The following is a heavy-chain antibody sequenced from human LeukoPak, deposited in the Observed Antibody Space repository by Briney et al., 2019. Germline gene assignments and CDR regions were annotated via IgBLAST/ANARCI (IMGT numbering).Heavy chain of an antibody. D-gene: IGHD6-13*01. CDR2: ISYDGSNK. CDR3: AREARRSSSSPRGDALDY. J-gene: IGHJ4*02. Sequence: GGSLRLSCAASGFTFSSYAMHWVRQAPGKGLEWVAVISYDGSNKYYADSVKGRFTISRDNSKNTLYLQMNSLRAEDTAVYYCAREARRSSSSPRGDALDYWGQGTLVTVSS. V-gene: IGHV3-30*04. CDR1: GFTFSSYA.